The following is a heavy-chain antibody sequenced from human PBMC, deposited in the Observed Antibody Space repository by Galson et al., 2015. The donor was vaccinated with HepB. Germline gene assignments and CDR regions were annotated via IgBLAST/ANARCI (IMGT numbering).Heavy chain of an antibody. D-gene: IGHD6-13*01. V-gene: IGHV3-49*03. CDR1: GFTFDDYD. CDR2: IRSKSSGGTT. Sequence: SLRLSCAASGFTFDDYDVTWFRQAPGKGLEWVGCIRSKSSGGTTEYAASVKGRFTFSRDDSNTIAHLQMNGLKIEDTAIYYARSWLDGFDIWGQGTMVTVSS. J-gene: IGHJ3*02. CDR3: RSWLDGFDI.